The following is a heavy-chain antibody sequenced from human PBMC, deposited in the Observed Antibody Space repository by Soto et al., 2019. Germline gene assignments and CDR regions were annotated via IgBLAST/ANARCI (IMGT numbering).Heavy chain of an antibody. D-gene: IGHD4-17*01. J-gene: IGHJ4*02. V-gene: IGHV1-2*02. Sequence: QVQLVQSGAEVKKPGASVKVSCKTSGYTFAAYYIHWIRQAPGQGLEWMGWINPTSGGTVYAQNFQDRVTMTRDTSISTAYMALRRLNSDDTAVYYCARDPDYGDYWGYFFDSWGQGTPVTVSS. CDR3: ARDPDYGDYWGYFFDS. CDR2: INPTSGGT. CDR1: GYTFAAYY.